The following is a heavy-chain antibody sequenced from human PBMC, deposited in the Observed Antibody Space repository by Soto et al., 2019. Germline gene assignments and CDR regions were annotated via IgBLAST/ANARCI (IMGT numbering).Heavy chain of an antibody. Sequence: SVKVSCKASGGTFSSYAISWVRQAPGQGLEWMGGIIPIFGTANYAQKFQGRVTITADKSTSTAYMELSSLRSEDTAVYYCARDSSSWKKYFQHWGQGTLVTVSS. CDR3: ARDSSSWKKYFQH. CDR2: IIPIFGTA. CDR1: GGTFSSYA. D-gene: IGHD6-13*01. V-gene: IGHV1-69*06. J-gene: IGHJ1*01.